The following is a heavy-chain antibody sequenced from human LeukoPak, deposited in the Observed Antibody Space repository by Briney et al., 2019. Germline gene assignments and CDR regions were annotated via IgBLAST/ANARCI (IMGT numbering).Heavy chain of an antibody. Sequence: SETLSLTCAVYGGSFSGYYWSWIRQPPGKGLEWIGEINHSGSTNYNPSLKSRVTISVDTSKKHFSLKLSSVTAADMAVYYCARVVGSGTYRDAFDIWGQGTMVTVSS. V-gene: IGHV4-34*01. J-gene: IGHJ3*02. CDR1: GGSFSGYY. D-gene: IGHD3-10*01. CDR2: INHSGST. CDR3: ARVVGSGTYRDAFDI.